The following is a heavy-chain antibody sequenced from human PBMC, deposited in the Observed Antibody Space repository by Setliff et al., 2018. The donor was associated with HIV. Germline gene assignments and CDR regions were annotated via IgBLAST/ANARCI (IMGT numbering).Heavy chain of an antibody. CDR3: AKDSWGYHY. Sequence: GGSLRLSCAASGFTFSNYDMHWVRQAPGKGLEWVAFVRYHGSDKYYADSVKCRFTISRDNSKSTLYLQMNSLRPEDTAVYYCAKDSWGYHYWGQGTLVTVSS. V-gene: IGHV3-30*02. D-gene: IGHD7-27*01. J-gene: IGHJ4*02. CDR1: GFTFSNYD. CDR2: VRYHGSDK.